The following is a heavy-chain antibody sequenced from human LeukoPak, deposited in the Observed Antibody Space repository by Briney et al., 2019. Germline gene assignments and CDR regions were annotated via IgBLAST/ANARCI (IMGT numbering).Heavy chain of an antibody. D-gene: IGHD6-13*01. CDR2: IYYSGST. CDR1: GGSISSSSYY. Sequence: SETLSLTCTVSGGSISSSSYYWGWIRQPPGKGLEWIVSIYYSGSTYYNPSLKSRVTISVDTSKNQFSLKLSSVTAADTAVYYCARQSSSWYEINWFDPWGQGTLVTVSS. CDR3: ARQSSSWYEINWFDP. J-gene: IGHJ5*02. V-gene: IGHV4-39*01.